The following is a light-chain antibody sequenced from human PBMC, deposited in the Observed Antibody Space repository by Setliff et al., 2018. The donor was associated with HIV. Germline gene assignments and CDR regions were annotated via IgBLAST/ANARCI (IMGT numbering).Light chain of an antibody. J-gene: IGLJ1*01. Sequence: QSALTQPASVSGSPGQSITISCTGISSDVGGYYSVSWYQQHPGKASKLMIYDVINRPSGVSNRFSGSRSGNTASLTISGLQVEDEADYYCSSYTTSSTPYVFGPGTKVTVL. CDR2: DVI. CDR1: SSDVGGYYS. CDR3: SSYTTSSTPYV. V-gene: IGLV2-14*03.